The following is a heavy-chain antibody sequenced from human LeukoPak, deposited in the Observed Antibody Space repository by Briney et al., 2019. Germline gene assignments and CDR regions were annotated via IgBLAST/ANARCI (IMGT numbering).Heavy chain of an antibody. D-gene: IGHD6-13*01. CDR2: INPSGGST. Sequence: ASVKVSCKASGYTFISYGISWVRQAPGQGLEWMGIINPSGGSTSYAQKFQGRVTMTRGTSTSTVYMELSSLRSEDTAVYYCARDPGSSWSRWFDPWGQGTLVTVSS. V-gene: IGHV1-46*01. CDR3: ARDPGSSWSRWFDP. J-gene: IGHJ5*02. CDR1: GYTFISYG.